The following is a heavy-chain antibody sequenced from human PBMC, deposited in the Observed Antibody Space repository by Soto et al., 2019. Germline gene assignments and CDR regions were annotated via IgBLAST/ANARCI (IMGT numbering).Heavy chain of an antibody. CDR2: ISSSGNSM. D-gene: IGHD6-13*01. J-gene: IGHJ4*02. CDR1: GFTFSDHY. CDR3: ARRAASGRHFDH. V-gene: IGHV3-11*01. Sequence: QVQLVESGGGLVMPGESLGLSCAASGFTFSDHYISWIRQAPGKGLEWVSYISSSGNSMYYADSVKGRFTVSRDNAENSLYLQMNSLRAEDTAVYYCARRAASGRHFDHWGQGTLVSVSS.